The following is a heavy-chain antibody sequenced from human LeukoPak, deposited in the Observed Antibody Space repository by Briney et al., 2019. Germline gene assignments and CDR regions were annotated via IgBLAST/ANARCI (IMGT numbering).Heavy chain of an antibody. CDR2: INEDGGEQ. CDR1: GFTFSSFW. D-gene: IGHD6-13*01. CDR3: VRDSGYRSFDW. V-gene: IGHV3-7*01. J-gene: IGHJ4*01. Sequence: GGSLRLSCAASGFTFSSFWMTWVRQTPGKGLEWLTQINEDGGEQHSVDSVQGRFRISRDNAKNSLFLQMDSLRADDTGVYFCVRDSGYRSFDWWGQGVLVTVSS.